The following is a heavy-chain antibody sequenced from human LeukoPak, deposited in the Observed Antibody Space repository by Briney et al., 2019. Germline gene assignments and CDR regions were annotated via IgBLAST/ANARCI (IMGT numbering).Heavy chain of an antibody. CDR3: AKDWWDE. D-gene: IGHD1-26*01. V-gene: IGHV3-23*01. CDR1: GFTFSSYA. J-gene: IGHJ4*02. CDR2: ISGSGTST. Sequence: GGSLRLSCAASGFTFSSYAMSWVRQAPGKGLEWVSTISGSGTSTYYADSVKGRFTISRDISKSTLYQQMDSLRADDTAVYYCAKDWWDEWGQGTLVTVSS.